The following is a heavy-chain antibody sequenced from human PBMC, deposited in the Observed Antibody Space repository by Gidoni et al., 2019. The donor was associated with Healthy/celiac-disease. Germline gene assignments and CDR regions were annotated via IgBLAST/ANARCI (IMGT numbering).Heavy chain of an antibody. J-gene: IGHJ5*02. CDR1: GYSFTSYW. D-gene: IGHD3-3*01. CDR3: ARQLSHYDFWSGYYTGINWFDP. CDR2: IYPGDSDT. V-gene: IGHV5-51*01. Sequence: EVQLVQSGAEVKKPGESLKISCKGSGYSFTSYWIGWVRQKPGKGLEWMGIIYPGDSDTRYSPSFQGQVTISADKSISTAYLQWSSLKASDTAMYYCARQLSHYDFWSGYYTGINWFDPWGQGTLVTVSS.